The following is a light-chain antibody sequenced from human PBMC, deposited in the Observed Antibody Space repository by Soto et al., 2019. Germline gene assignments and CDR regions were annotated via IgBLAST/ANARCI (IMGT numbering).Light chain of an antibody. Sequence: IQMTQSPSSLSAAVGDIVTITCRASQGIDNYLAWYQQKPGKGPKLLIYAASTLQSGVPSRFSGSGSGTDFTLTISGLQPEDVATYYCQKYNSARWTFGPGTKVDI. CDR3: QKYNSARWT. V-gene: IGKV1-27*01. J-gene: IGKJ1*01. CDR1: QGIDNY. CDR2: AAS.